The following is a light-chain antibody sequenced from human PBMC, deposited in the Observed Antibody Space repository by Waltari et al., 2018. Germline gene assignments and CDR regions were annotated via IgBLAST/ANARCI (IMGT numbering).Light chain of an antibody. V-gene: IGLV2-23*02. CDR3: CSYAGLGIYV. CDR1: SSEVGNYNL. CDR2: EVT. J-gene: IGLJ1*01. Sequence: QSGLTQPASVSGSPGQSITISCTGTSSEVGNYNLVSWYQQYPGKAPKLMVYEVTKRPSGVSDLFSGSKSGNTASLTIYGLQSEDEADYYCCSYAGLGIYVFGTGTKVTVL.